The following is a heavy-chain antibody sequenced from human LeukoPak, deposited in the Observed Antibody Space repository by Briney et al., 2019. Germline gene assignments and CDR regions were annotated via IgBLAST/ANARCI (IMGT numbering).Heavy chain of an antibody. CDR3: ARVRDYYYDTTTYYYFDY. V-gene: IGHV1-46*01. CDR2: INPSGGST. D-gene: IGHD3-22*01. Sequence: ASVKVSCKASGYTFTSHYIHWVRQAPGQGLEWMGIINPSGGSTNYAQKLQGRVTMTTDTSTSTACMELRSLRSDDTAVFYCARVRDYYYDTTTYYYFDYWGQGTLVTVSS. J-gene: IGHJ4*02. CDR1: GYTFTSHY.